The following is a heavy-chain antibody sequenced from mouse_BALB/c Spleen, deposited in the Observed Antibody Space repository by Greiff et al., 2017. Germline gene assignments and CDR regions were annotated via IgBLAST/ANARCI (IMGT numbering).Heavy chain of an antibody. V-gene: IGHV5-6-3*01. CDR3: AKDHYGYDY. Sequence: EVKLEESGGGLVQPGGSLKLSCAASGFTFSSYGMSWVRQTPDKRLELVATINSNGGSTYYPDSVKGRFTISRDNAKNTLYLQMSSLKSEDTAMYYCAKDHYGYDYWGQGTTLTVSS. CDR1: GFTFSSYG. J-gene: IGHJ2*01. D-gene: IGHD1-2*01. CDR2: INSNGGST.